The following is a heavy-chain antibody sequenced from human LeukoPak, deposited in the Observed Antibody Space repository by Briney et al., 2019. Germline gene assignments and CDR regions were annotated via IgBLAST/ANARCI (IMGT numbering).Heavy chain of an antibody. CDR2: ITGSGDDT. J-gene: IGHJ4*02. CDR3: ARGSRYSRPYYFDF. V-gene: IGHV3-23*01. CDR1: GFTFNNYA. D-gene: IGHD3-22*01. Sequence: GGTLRLSCAASGFTFNNYAMSWVSQAPGKGLEWVSAITGSGDDTYYSDSVKDRFTISRDNPKNTLYLPMNSLRAEDTAVYYCARGSRYSRPYYFDFWGQEILVTVSS.